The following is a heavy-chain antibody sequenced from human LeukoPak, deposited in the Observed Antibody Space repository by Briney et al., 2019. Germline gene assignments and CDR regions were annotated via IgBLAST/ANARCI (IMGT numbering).Heavy chain of an antibody. J-gene: IGHJ6*02. V-gene: IGHV4-59*01. CDR2: IYYNGNT. CDR3: ARGRSNYYGMDV. CDR1: DGSINSYY. D-gene: IGHD1-26*01. Sequence: NPSETLSLTCSVSDGSINSYYWNWIRRPPGKGLEWIGYIYYNGNTNYSPSLKSRVTMSVDTSKNLFSLKVSSVTAAATAVYYCARGRSNYYGMDVWGQGTTVTVSS.